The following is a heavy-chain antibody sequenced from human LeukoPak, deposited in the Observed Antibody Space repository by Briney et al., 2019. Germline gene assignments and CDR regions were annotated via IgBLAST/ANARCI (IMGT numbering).Heavy chain of an antibody. J-gene: IGHJ4*02. Sequence: GGSLRLSCAASGFTFSSYAMSWVRQAPGKGLEWVSAISGSGGSTYYADSVKGRFTISRDNSKNTLYLQMNSLRAEDTAVYYCALGTRGSSWSYYFDYWGQGTLVTVSS. CDR2: ISGSGGST. V-gene: IGHV3-23*01. CDR3: ALGTRGSSWSYYFDY. D-gene: IGHD6-13*01. CDR1: GFTFSSYA.